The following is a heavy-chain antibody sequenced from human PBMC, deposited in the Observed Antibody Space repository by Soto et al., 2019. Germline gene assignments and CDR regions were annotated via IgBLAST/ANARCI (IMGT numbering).Heavy chain of an antibody. V-gene: IGHV4-61*01. CDR3: AREGQPAAGTTPHN. CDR1: GGSVSSESHY. Sequence: SETLSLTCTVSGGSVSSESHYWSWIRQTPGKGLEWIGYIYYTGSTNYNPSLKGRVTMSVDTSRDQVSLRLRSVTRADTAVYYCAREGQPAAGTTPHNWGQGTLVTVSS. CDR2: IYYTGST. J-gene: IGHJ4*02. D-gene: IGHD6-13*01.